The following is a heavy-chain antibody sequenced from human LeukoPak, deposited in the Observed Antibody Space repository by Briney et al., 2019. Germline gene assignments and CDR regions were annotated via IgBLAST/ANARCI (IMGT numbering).Heavy chain of an antibody. V-gene: IGHV3-23*01. CDR3: AKEFQTYYDIMTGYPNYYFDY. J-gene: IGHJ4*02. Sequence: GGSLRLSCAASKFTFSTSAMSWVRQAPGKGLEWVSAISGSGANTYYVDSVKGRFTISRDNSKNTLYLEMSSLRSDDTVVYYCAKEFQTYYDIMTGYPNYYFDYWGQGTLVTVSS. CDR1: KFTFSTSA. D-gene: IGHD3-9*01. CDR2: ISGSGANT.